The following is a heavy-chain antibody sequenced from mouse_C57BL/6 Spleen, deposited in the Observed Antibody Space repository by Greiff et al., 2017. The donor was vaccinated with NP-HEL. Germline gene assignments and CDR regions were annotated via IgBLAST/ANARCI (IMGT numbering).Heavy chain of an antibody. J-gene: IGHJ4*01. CDR2: INPSSGYT. V-gene: IGHV1-7*01. CDR1: GYTFTSYW. D-gene: IGHD1-1*01. CDR3: ARSEIYYYCSRGIYAMDY. Sequence: VKLMESGAELAKPGASVKLSCKASGYTFTSYWMHWVKQRPGQGLEWIGYINPSSGYTKYNQKFKDKATLTADKSSSTAYMQLSSLTYEDSAVYYCARSEIYYYCSRGIYAMDYWGQGTSVTVSS.